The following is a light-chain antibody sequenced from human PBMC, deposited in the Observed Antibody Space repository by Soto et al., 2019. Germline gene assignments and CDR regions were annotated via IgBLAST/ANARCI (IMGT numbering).Light chain of an antibody. CDR2: SNN. CDR3: ASWDDNLNGFV. Sequence: QSVLTQPPSASGTPGQRVTISCSGRSANIGTNFVCWYQHLPGTAPRLLIYSNNQRPSGVPDRFSGSKSGTSASLAISGLRSEDEGDYSCASWDDNLNGFVFGSGTKLTVL. V-gene: IGLV1-47*02. CDR1: SANIGTNF. J-gene: IGLJ1*01.